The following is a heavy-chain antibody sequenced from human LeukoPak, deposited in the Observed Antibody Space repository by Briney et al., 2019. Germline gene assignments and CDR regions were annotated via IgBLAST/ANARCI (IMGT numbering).Heavy chain of an antibody. Sequence: AASVKVSCKASGYTFTSYGISWVRQAPGQGLEWMGWISAYNGNTNYAQKLQGRVTMTTDTSTSTAYMELRSLRSDDTAVYYCAAGNYYDSSGYYHLGYFDYWGQGTLVTVS. D-gene: IGHD3-22*01. J-gene: IGHJ4*02. CDR2: ISAYNGNT. CDR3: AAGNYYDSSGYYHLGYFDY. CDR1: GYTFTSYG. V-gene: IGHV1-18*01.